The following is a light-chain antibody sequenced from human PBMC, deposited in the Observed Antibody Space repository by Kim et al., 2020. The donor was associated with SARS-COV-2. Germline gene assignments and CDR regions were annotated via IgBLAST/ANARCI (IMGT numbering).Light chain of an antibody. CDR1: RGLGSW. CDR2: AAS. V-gene: IGKV1-12*01. CDR3: QQAKAFPIT. Sequence: ATVGDRVTINWRASRGLGSWLAWDQQEPGKHPNVLIYAASRLQGGVPSRFSASESGTDFTLTITSVQPEDLATYFCQQAKAFPITFGQGTRLEIK. J-gene: IGKJ5*01.